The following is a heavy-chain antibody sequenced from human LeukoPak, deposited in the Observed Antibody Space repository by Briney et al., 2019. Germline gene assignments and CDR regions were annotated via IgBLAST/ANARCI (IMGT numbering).Heavy chain of an antibody. CDR2: INQDASTK. CDR1: GFTFRNIW. CDR3: ARDQSGSLDY. Sequence: GGSLRLSCAASGFTFRNIWMAWVRQAPGKGLEWVANINQDASTKQYVDSVKGRFTISRDNAKNSLYLQMNSLRADDTAIYYCARDQSGSLDYWGQGTLVTVSA. V-gene: IGHV3-7*01. D-gene: IGHD1-26*01. J-gene: IGHJ4*02.